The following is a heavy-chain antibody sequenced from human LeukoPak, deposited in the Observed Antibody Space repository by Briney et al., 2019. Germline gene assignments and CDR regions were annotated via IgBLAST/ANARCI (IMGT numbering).Heavy chain of an antibody. J-gene: IGHJ6*02. CDR1: GFTFSSYS. CDR3: ASGGFGNYGMDV. V-gene: IGHV3-21*01. D-gene: IGHD3-10*01. CDR2: ISSSSSYI. Sequence: GGSLRLSCAASGFTFSSYSVNWVRQAPGKGLEWVSSISSSSSYIYYADSVKGRFTISRDNSKNTLYLQMNSLRAEDTAVYYCASGGFGNYGMDVWGQGTTVTVSS.